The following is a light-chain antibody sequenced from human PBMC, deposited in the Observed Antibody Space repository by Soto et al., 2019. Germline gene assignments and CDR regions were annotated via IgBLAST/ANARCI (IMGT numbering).Light chain of an antibody. V-gene: IGKV3-20*01. Sequence: EIVLTQSPGTLSLSPGERATLSCRASQSLSSRNLAWYQQKPGQAPRPLIYGVSSRATGIPERFSGSGSGTDFTLTISRLEPEDFAVYYCQQYDSSPRTFGQGTKVDIK. CDR3: QQYDSSPRT. J-gene: IGKJ1*01. CDR1: QSLSSRN. CDR2: GVS.